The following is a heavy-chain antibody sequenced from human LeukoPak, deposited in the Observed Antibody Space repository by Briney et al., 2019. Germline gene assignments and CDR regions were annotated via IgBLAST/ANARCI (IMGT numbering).Heavy chain of an antibody. D-gene: IGHD3-10*01. CDR2: INSDGSST. Sequence: GGSLILSCAASGFTFSTYWMHWVRQAPGKGLVWVSRINSDGSSTSYADSVKGRFTVSRDNAKNTLFLQMNSLRAEDTALYYCAGSRSHNWFDPWGQGTPVTVSS. J-gene: IGHJ5*02. CDR3: AGSRSHNWFDP. CDR1: GFTFSTYW. V-gene: IGHV3-74*01.